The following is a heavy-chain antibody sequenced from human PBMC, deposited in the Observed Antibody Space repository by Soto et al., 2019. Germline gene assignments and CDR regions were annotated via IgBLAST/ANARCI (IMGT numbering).Heavy chain of an antibody. CDR1: GFTFSNAW. D-gene: IGHD1-26*01. J-gene: IGHJ4*02. CDR3: TRLPNVVGASYNDY. V-gene: IGHV3-15*01. CDR2: IKGEADGGTT. Sequence: GSLRLSCAASGFTFSNAWMSWVRQAPGKGLEWVGRIKGEADGGTTDYAAPVKDRITISRDHSKDTLYLQMNSLKTEDTAVYYCTRLPNVVGASYNDYWGQGVLVTVSS.